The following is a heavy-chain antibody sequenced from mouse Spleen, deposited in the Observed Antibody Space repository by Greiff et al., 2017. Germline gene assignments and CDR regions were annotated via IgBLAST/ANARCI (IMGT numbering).Heavy chain of an antibody. D-gene: IGHD3-1*01. V-gene: IGHV1-76*01. CDR3: ARGSSGYGAWFAY. Sequence: QVQLKESGAELVRPGASVKLSCKASGYTFTDYYINWVKQRPGQGLEWIARIYPGSGNTYYNEKFKGKATLTAEKSSSTAYMQLSSLTSEDSAVYFCARGSSGYGAWFAYWGQGTLVTVSA. CDR1: GYTFTDYY. CDR2: IYPGSGNT. J-gene: IGHJ3*01.